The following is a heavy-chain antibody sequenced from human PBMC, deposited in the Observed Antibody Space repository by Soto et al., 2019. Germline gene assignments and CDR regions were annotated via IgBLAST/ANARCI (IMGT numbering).Heavy chain of an antibody. CDR3: ARRVVPAALWYFYYYGMDV. V-gene: IGHV4-39*01. D-gene: IGHD2-2*01. CDR2: IYYSGST. CDR1: GGSIRSSSYY. Sequence: SETLSLTCTVSGGSIRSSSYYWGWIRQPPGKGLEWIGSIYYSGSTYYNPSLKSRVTISVDTSKNQFSLKPSSVTAADTAVYYCARRVVPAALWYFYYYGMDVWGQGTTVTVSS. J-gene: IGHJ6*02.